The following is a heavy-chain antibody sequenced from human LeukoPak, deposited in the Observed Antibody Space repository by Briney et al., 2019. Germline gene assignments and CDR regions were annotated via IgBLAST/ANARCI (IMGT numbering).Heavy chain of an antibody. CDR3: ARDRSYYSDTGADY. J-gene: IGHJ4*02. D-gene: IGHD3-22*01. CDR1: GASINRGTHY. V-gene: IGHV4-61*02. Sequence: SETLSLTCTVSGASINRGTHYWSWVRQAAGKGLEWLGRVYATGNTNYNPSLWSRLSISIDTSRNQFSLRLSSVTAADMAIYYCARDRSYYSDTGADYWGQGTLVTVSS. CDR2: VYATGNT.